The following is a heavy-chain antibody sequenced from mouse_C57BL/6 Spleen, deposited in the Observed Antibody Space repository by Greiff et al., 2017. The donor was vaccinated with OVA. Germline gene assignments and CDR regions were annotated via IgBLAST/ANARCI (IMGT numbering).Heavy chain of an antibody. J-gene: IGHJ2*01. Sequence: EVNVVESGGDLVKPGGSLKLSCAASGFTFSSYGMSWVRQTPDKRLEWVATISSGGSYTYYPDSVKGRFIISRDNAKNILYLQMSSLKSEDTATYYCARVGGLLFFDYWGQGTTLTVSS. V-gene: IGHV5-6*01. CDR1: GFTFSSYG. CDR2: ISSGGSYT. CDR3: ARVGGLLFFDY. D-gene: IGHD1-1*01.